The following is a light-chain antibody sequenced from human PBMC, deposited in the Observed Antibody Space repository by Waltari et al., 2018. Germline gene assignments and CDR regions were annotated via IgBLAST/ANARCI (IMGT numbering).Light chain of an antibody. CDR2: NTN. J-gene: IGLJ3*02. V-gene: IGLV8-61*01. CDR3: VLYMGSGASV. Sequence: QTVVTQEPSFSVSPGGTVTLTCALSSGSVSTSYYSSWYQQTPGQAPRTLIYNTNTRSSGVPDRFSGSILGNKAALTITGAQAEDESDYYCVLYMGSGASVFGGGTKPTVL. CDR1: SGSVSTSYY.